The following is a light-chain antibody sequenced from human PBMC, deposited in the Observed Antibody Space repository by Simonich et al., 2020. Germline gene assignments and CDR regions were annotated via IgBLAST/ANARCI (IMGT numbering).Light chain of an antibody. CDR3: QQRSNWPPWT. V-gene: IGKV3-11*01. J-gene: IGKJ1*01. CDR1: QSVSSY. Sequence: EIVWTQSPATLSLSPGERATLSCRASQSVSSYLAWYQQKPGQAPRLLLYDASNRATGIPARFSGSGSGTDFTLTIRSLEPEDFAVYYCQQRSNWPPWTFGQGTKVEIK. CDR2: DAS.